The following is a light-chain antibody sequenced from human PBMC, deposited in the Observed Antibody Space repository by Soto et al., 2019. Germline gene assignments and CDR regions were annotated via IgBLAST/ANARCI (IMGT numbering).Light chain of an antibody. CDR3: QQYGSSPT. CDR1: QSVSSSY. V-gene: IGKV3-20*01. CDR2: GAS. J-gene: IGKJ1*01. Sequence: EIVLTQSPGTLSLSPGERATLSCRASQSVSSSYLAWYQQKPGQAPRLLIYGASSSATAIPDRFSVSGSGTDSTLTISRLEPEGFAVYYCQQYGSSPTFGQGTNVELK.